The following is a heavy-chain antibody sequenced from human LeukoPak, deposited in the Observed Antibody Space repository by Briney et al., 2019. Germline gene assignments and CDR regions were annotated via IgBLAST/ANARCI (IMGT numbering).Heavy chain of an antibody. J-gene: IGHJ5*02. Sequence: SETLSLTCTVSGGSISSYYWSWIRQPPGKGLEWIGSIYYSGSTYYNPSLKSRVTISVDTSKNQFSLKLSSVTAADTAVYYCARRGYSYGYAWFDPWGQGTLVTVSS. CDR1: GGSISSYY. CDR2: IYYSGST. CDR3: ARRGYSYGYAWFDP. V-gene: IGHV4-59*05. D-gene: IGHD5-18*01.